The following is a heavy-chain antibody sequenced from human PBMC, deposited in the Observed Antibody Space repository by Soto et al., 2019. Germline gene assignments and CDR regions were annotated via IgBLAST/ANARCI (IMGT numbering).Heavy chain of an antibody. Sequence: GGSLRLSCAASGFTFRSYGMHWVRQAPGKGLEWVAVIWYDGSNKYYADSVKGRFTISRDNSKNTLYLQMNSLRAEDTAVYYCARDRGYCSSTSCYRRGDMDVWGKGTTVTVSS. CDR1: GFTFRSYG. J-gene: IGHJ6*03. CDR2: IWYDGSNK. D-gene: IGHD2-2*02. CDR3: ARDRGYCSSTSCYRRGDMDV. V-gene: IGHV3-33*01.